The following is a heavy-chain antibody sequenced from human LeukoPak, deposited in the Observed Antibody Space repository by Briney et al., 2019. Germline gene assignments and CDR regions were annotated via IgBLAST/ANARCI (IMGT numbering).Heavy chain of an antibody. V-gene: IGHV4-34*01. CDR3: ARTPRVGIRSGYNWFDP. Sequence: SETLSLTCAVYGGSFSGYYWSWIRQPPGKGLEWIGEINHSGSTNYNPSFKSRVTISVDTSKNQFSLKLSSVTAADTAVYYCARTPRVGIRSGYNWFDPWGQGTLVTVSS. D-gene: IGHD3-10*01. J-gene: IGHJ5*02. CDR1: GGSFSGYY. CDR2: INHSGST.